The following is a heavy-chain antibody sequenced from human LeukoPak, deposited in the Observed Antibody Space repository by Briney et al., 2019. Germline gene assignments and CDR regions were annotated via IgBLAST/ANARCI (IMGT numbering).Heavy chain of an antibody. D-gene: IGHD2-21*02. Sequence: PGGSLRLSCAASGFTFSDYYMSRIRQAPGKGLEWVSYISSSGSTIYYADSVKGRFTISRDNAKNSLYLQMNSLRAEDTAVYYCARPLDLAYCGGDCFSSLDYWGQGTLVTVSS. V-gene: IGHV3-11*01. CDR1: GFTFSDYY. CDR3: ARPLDLAYCGGDCFSSLDY. CDR2: ISSSGSTI. J-gene: IGHJ4*02.